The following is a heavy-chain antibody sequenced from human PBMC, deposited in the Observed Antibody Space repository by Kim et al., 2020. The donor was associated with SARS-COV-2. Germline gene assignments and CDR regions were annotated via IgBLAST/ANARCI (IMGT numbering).Heavy chain of an antibody. D-gene: IGHD2-2*01. CDR3: AHSKYTSPIEFDY. V-gene: IGHV2-5*01. Sequence: RYSPSLRRSLTITKDTSKNQAVLTMNNMDPVDTATYYCAHSKYTSPIEFDYWGQGTLVTVSS. J-gene: IGHJ4*02.